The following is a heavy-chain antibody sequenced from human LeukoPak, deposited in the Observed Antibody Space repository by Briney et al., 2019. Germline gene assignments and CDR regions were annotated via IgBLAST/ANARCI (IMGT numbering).Heavy chain of an antibody. V-gene: IGHV3-21*01. CDR1: GFTFSSYS. J-gene: IGHJ6*03. CDR3: ARDREYAYSGYDSYYYYYMDV. Sequence: GGSLRLSCAASGFTFSSYSMNWVRQAPGKGLEWVSSISSSSCYIYYADSVKGRFTISRDNAKNSLYLQMNSLRAEDTAVYYCARDREYAYSGYDSYYYYYMDVWGKGTTVTISS. D-gene: IGHD5-12*01. CDR2: ISSSSCYI.